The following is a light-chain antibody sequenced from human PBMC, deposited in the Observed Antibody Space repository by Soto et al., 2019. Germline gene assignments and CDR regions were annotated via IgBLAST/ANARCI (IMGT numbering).Light chain of an antibody. Sequence: QSVLTQPRSVSGSPGQSVTISCTGTSSDVGGYNYVSWYQQYPGKAPKLMIYEVSKRPSRVPDRFSGSKSGNTASLTISGVQAEDEADYYCCSYAGSPYVFGPGTKLTVL. CDR1: SSDVGGYNY. CDR2: EVS. J-gene: IGLJ1*01. CDR3: CSYAGSPYV. V-gene: IGLV2-11*01.